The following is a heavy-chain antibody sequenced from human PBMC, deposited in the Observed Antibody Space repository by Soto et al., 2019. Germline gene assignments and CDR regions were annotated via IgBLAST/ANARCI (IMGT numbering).Heavy chain of an antibody. CDR2: INHFEST. J-gene: IGHJ4*02. D-gene: IGHD5-12*01. V-gene: IGHV4-30-2*06. Sequence: QLQLQESGSGVVRTSETLSLTCTVFGASISYGGFSWSWIRQSPGKGLEWIGYINHFESTYFHPSFKSRLSMSIDRNRNMSSLNLSSVTAADMAVYYCVRGGGYDAFDHWGQGVPVTISS. CDR1: GASISYGGFS. CDR3: VRGGGYDAFDH.